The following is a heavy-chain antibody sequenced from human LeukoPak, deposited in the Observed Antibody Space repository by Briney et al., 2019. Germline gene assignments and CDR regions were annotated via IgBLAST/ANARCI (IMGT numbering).Heavy chain of an antibody. CDR2: ISSSRTI. J-gene: IGHJ4*02. CDR1: GFTFSDYY. CDR3: AREGGLDYGDY. V-gene: IGHV3-69-1*01. Sequence: GGSLRLSCAASGFTFSDYYMSWIRQAPGKGLEWVSYISSSRTIYYADSVKGRFTISRDNAKNSLYLQMISLRAEDTAVYYCAREGGLDYGDYWGQGTLVTVSS. D-gene: IGHD2-15*01.